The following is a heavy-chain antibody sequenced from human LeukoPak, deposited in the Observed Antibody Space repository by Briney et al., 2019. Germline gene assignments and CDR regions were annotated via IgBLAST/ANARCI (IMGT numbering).Heavy chain of an antibody. V-gene: IGHV3-74*01. CDR1: GFTFSSNW. Sequence: GGSLRLSCAASGFTFSSNWMHWVRQAPANGLVWISRIDSDGSTTNFADSVKGRFTISRDNSKNTLYLQMTSLSAEDTGVYHCVAIVAARPRWGQGTLVTVSS. J-gene: IGHJ4*02. CDR2: IDSDGSTT. D-gene: IGHD6-6*01. CDR3: VAIVAARPR.